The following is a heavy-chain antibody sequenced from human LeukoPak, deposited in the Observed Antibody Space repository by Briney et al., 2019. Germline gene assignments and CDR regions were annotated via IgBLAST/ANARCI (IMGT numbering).Heavy chain of an antibody. CDR2: ISRSSSYI. J-gene: IGHJ3*02. Sequence: GGSLRLSCAASGFTFSSYSMNWVRQAPGKGLEWVSSISRSSSYIHYADSVKGRFTISRHNAKNSLYLQMNSLRAEDTAVYYCARDPDLGYGFVAFDIWGQGTMVTVSS. D-gene: IGHD2-15*01. CDR3: ARDPDLGYGFVAFDI. V-gene: IGHV3-21*01. CDR1: GFTFSSYS.